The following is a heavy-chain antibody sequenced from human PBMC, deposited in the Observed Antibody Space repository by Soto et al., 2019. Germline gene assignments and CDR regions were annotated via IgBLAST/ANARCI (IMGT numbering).Heavy chain of an antibody. D-gene: IGHD6-13*01. Sequence: QVQLVQSGAEVKKPGASVKVSCRASGYTFTSYGISWVRQAPGHGLEWMGWISAYNGNTNYAQKLQGRVTMTTDTSTSISNRVLRSLRSDDTAVYYCARNAQQLESNWFDPWSRGTMVTVAA. J-gene: IGHJ5*02. CDR2: ISAYNGNT. CDR1: GYTFTSYG. V-gene: IGHV1-18*01. CDR3: ARNAQQLESNWFDP.